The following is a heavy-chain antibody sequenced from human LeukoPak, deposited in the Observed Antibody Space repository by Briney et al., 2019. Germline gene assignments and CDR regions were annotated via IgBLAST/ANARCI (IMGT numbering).Heavy chain of an antibody. J-gene: IGHJ6*02. CDR2: IYYSGST. CDR1: GGSISSGDYY. V-gene: IGHV4-30-4*01. CDR3: ARDTVTLPYYYYGMDV. Sequence: SETLSLTCTVSGGSISSGDYYWSWIRQPPGKGLEWIGYIYYSGSTYYNPSLKGRVTISVDTSKNQFSLKLSSVTAADTAVYYCARDTVTLPYYYYGMDVWGQGTTVTVSS. D-gene: IGHD4-11*01.